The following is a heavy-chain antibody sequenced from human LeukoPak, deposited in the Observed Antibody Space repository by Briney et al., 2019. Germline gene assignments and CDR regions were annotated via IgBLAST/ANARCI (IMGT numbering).Heavy chain of an antibody. Sequence: GGSLRLSCAASGFTFSSYWMSWARQAPGKGLEWVANMKQDGSEKYYVDSVKGRFTISRDNAKNSLYLQMNSLRAEDTAVYYCARDGRYDFWSGYPLDYWGQGTLVTVSS. V-gene: IGHV3-7*01. CDR1: GFTFSSYW. D-gene: IGHD3-3*01. J-gene: IGHJ4*02. CDR3: ARDGRYDFWSGYPLDY. CDR2: MKQDGSEK.